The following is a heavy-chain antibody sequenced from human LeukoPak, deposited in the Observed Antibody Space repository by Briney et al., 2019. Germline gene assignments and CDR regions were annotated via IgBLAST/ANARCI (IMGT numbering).Heavy chain of an antibody. Sequence: ASVKVSCKVSGYTLTELSMHWVRQAPGKGLEWMGGFDPEDDETIYAQKFQGRVTMTEDTSTDTAYMELSSLRSEDTAVYYCATLRLGYYDFWSGYPRTNWFDPWGQGTLVTVSS. D-gene: IGHD3-3*01. CDR1: GYTLTELS. CDR3: ATLRLGYYDFWSGYPRTNWFDP. V-gene: IGHV1-24*01. J-gene: IGHJ5*02. CDR2: FDPEDDET.